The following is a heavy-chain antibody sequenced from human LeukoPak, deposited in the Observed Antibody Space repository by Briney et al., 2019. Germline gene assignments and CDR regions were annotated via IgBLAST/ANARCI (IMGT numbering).Heavy chain of an antibody. CDR1: GFTVSSNY. D-gene: IGHD5-24*01. J-gene: IGHJ4*02. CDR2: IYSGGST. CDR3: AWGGWLQLGGGFDY. V-gene: IGHV3-53*01. Sequence: GGSLRLSCTASGFTVSSNYMSWVRQAPGKGLEWVSVIYSGGSTYYADSVKGRFTISRDNSKNTLYLQMNSLRAEDTAVYYFAWGGWLQLGGGFDYWGQGTLVTVSS.